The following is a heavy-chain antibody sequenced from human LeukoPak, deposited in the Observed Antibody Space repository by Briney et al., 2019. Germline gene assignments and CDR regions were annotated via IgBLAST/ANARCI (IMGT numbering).Heavy chain of an antibody. CDR1: GGSIRSYC. CDR3: ASLDY. V-gene: IGHV4-59*01. CDR2: IYYNGNT. Sequence: PSETLSLTCTVSGGSIRSYCWNWIRQPPGKGLEWIGYIYYNGNTNYNPSLKRRVTMSVDTSRNQFSLKLTSVTAADTAVYYCASLDYWGQGTLVTVSS. J-gene: IGHJ4*02.